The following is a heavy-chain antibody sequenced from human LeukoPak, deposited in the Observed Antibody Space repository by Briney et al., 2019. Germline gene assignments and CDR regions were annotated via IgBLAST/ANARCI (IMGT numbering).Heavy chain of an antibody. CDR1: GGTFISYA. V-gene: IGHV1-69*05. Sequence: GSSVKVSCKASGGTFISYAISWVRQAPGQGLEWMGGIIPIFGTANYAQKFQGRVTITTDESTSTAYMELSSLRSEDTAVYYCARSFRSYGYYYYYMDVWGKGTTVTVSS. CDR2: IIPIFGTA. D-gene: IGHD1-26*01. J-gene: IGHJ6*03. CDR3: ARSFRSYGYYYYYMDV.